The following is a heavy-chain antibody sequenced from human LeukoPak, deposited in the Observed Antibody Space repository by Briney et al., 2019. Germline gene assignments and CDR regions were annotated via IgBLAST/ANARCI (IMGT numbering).Heavy chain of an antibody. J-gene: IGHJ3*02. Sequence: PGGSLKLSCKASGFTFTNYGMSWVRQAPGQGLEWVGRIKSNTDDGTTDYDAHVKGRFTISRDDSKNTLYLQMNSLKTEDTAVYYCTTTTYGDYGSGDDAFDIWGQGTMVTVSS. V-gene: IGHV3-15*01. CDR1: GFTFTNYG. D-gene: IGHD4-17*01. CDR3: TTTTYGDYGSGDDAFDI. CDR2: IKSNTDDGTT.